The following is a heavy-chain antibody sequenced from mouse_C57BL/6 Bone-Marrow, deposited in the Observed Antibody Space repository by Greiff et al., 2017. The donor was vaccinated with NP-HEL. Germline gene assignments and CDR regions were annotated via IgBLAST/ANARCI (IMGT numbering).Heavy chain of an antibody. CDR2: IDPNSGGT. J-gene: IGHJ4*01. D-gene: IGHD2-4*01. V-gene: IGHV1-72*01. Sequence: QVQLKQPGAELVKPGASVKLSCKASGYTFTSYWMHWVKQRPGRGLEWIGRIDPNSGGTKYNEKFKSKATLTVDKPSSTAYMQLSSLTSEDSAVYYCARGGSGYYDYESAMDYWGQGTSVTVSS. CDR3: ARGGSGYYDYESAMDY. CDR1: GYTFTSYW.